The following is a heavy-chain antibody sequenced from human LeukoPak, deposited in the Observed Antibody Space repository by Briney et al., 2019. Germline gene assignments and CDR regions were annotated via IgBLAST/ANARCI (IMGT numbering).Heavy chain of an antibody. CDR3: AKTAYNWFDP. CDR2: IYYSGST. CDR1: GGSISSYY. J-gene: IGHJ5*02. V-gene: IGHV4-59*01. Sequence: PSETLSLTCTVSGGSISSYYWSWIRQPPGKGLEWIGYIYYSGSTDYNPSLKSRVTISVDTSKNQFSLKLSSVTAADTAVHYCAKTAYNWFDPWGQGTLVTVSS.